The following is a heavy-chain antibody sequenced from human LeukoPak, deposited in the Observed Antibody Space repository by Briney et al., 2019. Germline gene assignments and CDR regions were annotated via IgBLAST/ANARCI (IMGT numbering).Heavy chain of an antibody. V-gene: IGHV4-4*02. CDR3: ARGAGEFDY. J-gene: IGHJ4*02. CDR2: IYHSGST. Sequence: SETLSLTCAVSGVSISSINWWSWVRQAPGKGREWIAEIYHSGSTNNNPSLKSRVTISVDKSKNQFSLKLTSVTAADTAVYYCARGAGEFDYWGQGTLVSVSS. D-gene: IGHD3-10*01. CDR1: GVSISSINW.